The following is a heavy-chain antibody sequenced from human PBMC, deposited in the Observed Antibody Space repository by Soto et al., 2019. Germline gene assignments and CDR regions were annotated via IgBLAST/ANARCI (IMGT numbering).Heavy chain of an antibody. CDR3: AKEVPYSNYNPYYYYGMDV. V-gene: IGHV3-30*18. Sequence: GSLRLSCAASGFTFSSYGMHWVRQAPGKGLEWVAVISYDGSNKYYADSVKGRFTISRDNSKNTLYLQMNSLRAEDTAVYYCAKEVPYSNYNPYYYYGMDVWGQGTTVTV. J-gene: IGHJ6*02. CDR1: GFTFSSYG. CDR2: ISYDGSNK. D-gene: IGHD4-4*01.